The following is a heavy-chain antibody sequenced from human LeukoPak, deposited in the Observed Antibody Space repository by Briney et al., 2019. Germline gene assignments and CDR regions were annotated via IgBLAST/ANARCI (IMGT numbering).Heavy chain of an antibody. V-gene: IGHV3-30*04. CDR1: GFTFSSYA. D-gene: IGHD3-10*02. J-gene: IGHJ4*02. Sequence: GGSLRLSCAASGFTFSSYAMHWVRQAPGKGLEWVAVISYDGSNKYYADSVKGRFTISRDNVENSLYLQMNSLRAEDTAVYYCARSPLFDVTNFDYWGQGTLVTVSS. CDR2: ISYDGSNK. CDR3: ARSPLFDVTNFDY.